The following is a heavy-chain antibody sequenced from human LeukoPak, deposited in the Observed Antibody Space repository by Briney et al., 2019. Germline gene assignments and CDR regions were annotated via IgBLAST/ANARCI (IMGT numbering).Heavy chain of an antibody. J-gene: IGHJ3*02. CDR2: INHSGST. CDR3: ARGLGGYSYGYVRPRAFDI. V-gene: IGHV4-34*01. D-gene: IGHD5-18*01. Sequence: PSETLSLTCAVYGGSFSGYYWSWIRQPPGKGLEWIGEINHSGSTNYNPSLKSRVTISVDTSKNQFSLKLSSVTAADTAVYYCARGLGGYSYGYVRPRAFDIWGQGTMVTVSS. CDR1: GGSFSGYY.